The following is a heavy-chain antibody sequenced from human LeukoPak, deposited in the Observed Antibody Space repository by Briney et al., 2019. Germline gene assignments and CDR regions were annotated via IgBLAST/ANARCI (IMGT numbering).Heavy chain of an antibody. Sequence: GGSLRLSCAASGFTFDDYAMHWVRQAPGKGLEWVSGISWNSGSIGYADSVKGRFTISRENAKNSLYLQINSLRAEDTALYYCAKGVDYYGSGSYYGSGHWGQGTLVTVSS. J-gene: IGHJ4*02. D-gene: IGHD3-10*01. CDR1: GFTFDDYA. CDR2: ISWNSGSI. CDR3: AKGVDYYGSGSYYGSGH. V-gene: IGHV3-9*01.